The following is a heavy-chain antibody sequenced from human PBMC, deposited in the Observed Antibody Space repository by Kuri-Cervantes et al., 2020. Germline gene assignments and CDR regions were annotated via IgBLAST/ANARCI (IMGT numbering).Heavy chain of an antibody. CDR3: ARVGDFIAVAGTRGPNDY. V-gene: IGHV4-39*01. CDR2: IYYSGST. CDR1: GGSISSSSYY. Sequence: GSLRLSCTVSGGSISSSSYYWGWIRQPPGKGLEWIGSIYYSGSTYYNPSLKSRVTISVDTSKNQFSLKLSSVTAADTAVYYCARVGDFIAVAGTRGPNDYWGQGTLVTVSS. D-gene: IGHD6-19*01. J-gene: IGHJ4*02.